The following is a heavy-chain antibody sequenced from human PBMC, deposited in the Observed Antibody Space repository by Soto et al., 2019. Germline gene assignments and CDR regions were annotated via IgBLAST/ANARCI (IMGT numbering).Heavy chain of an antibody. CDR1: GGSFSGYY. V-gene: IGHV4-34*01. CDR3: AGTEAGRITIFGVVIKAFDY. CDR2: INHSGST. Sequence: SETLSLTCAVYGGSFSGYYWSWIRQPPGKGLEWIGEINHSGSTNYNPSLKSRVTISVDTSKNQFSLKLSSVTAADTAVYYCAGTEAGRITIFGVVIKAFDYWGQGTLVTVSS. D-gene: IGHD3-3*01. J-gene: IGHJ4*02.